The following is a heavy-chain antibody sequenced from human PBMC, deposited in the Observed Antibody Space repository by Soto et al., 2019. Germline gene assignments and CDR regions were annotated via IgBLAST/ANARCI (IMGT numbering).Heavy chain of an antibody. J-gene: IGHJ3*02. V-gene: IGHV3-73*01. D-gene: IGHD6-13*01. CDR1: GFTFSGSA. CDR2: IRSKANSYAT. CDR3: TSVPLKYSSSWRYDAFDI. Sequence: GGSLRLSCAASGFTFSGSAMHWVRQASGKGLEWVGRIRSKANSYATAYAASVKGRFTISSDDSKNTAYLQMNSLKTEDTAVYYCTSVPLKYSSSWRYDAFDIWGQGTMVTVSS.